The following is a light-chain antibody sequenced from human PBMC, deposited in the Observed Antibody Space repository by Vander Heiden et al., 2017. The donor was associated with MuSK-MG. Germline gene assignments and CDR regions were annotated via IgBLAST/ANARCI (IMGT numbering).Light chain of an antibody. CDR3: QQDDNSPCT. CDR1: QGISSY. V-gene: IGKV1-8*01. Sequence: AIRMTQSPSSLSASTGDRVTITCRASQGISSYLAWYQQKPGKAPKLLIYGASTLQSGVPSRFSGSGSGTDFTLTISCLQSEDFATYYCQQDDNSPCTFGHGTKVDIK. J-gene: IGKJ3*01. CDR2: GAS.